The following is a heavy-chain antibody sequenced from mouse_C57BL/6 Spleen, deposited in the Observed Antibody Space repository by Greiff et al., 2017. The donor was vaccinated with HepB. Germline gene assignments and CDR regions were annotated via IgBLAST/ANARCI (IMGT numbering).Heavy chain of an antibody. J-gene: IGHJ2*01. CDR2: IYPRSGNT. CDR3: ARGSITTVVADFDY. CDR1: GYTFTSYG. V-gene: IGHV1-81*01. D-gene: IGHD1-1*01. Sequence: QVQLQQSGAELARPGASVKLSCKASGYTFTSYGISWVKQRTGQGLEWIGEIYPRSGNTYYNEEFKGKATLTADKSSNTAYMELRSLTSEDSAVYFCARGSITTVVADFDYWGQGTTLTVSS.